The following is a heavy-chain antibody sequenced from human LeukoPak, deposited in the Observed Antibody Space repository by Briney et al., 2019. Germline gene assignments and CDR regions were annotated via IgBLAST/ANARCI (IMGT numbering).Heavy chain of an antibody. CDR3: ARIRGYSYVFDS. V-gene: IGHV3-48*01. D-gene: IGHD5-18*01. J-gene: IGHJ4*02. CDR2: ISSSSSTI. CDR1: GFTFSTYS. Sequence: GGSLRLSCAASGFTFSTYSMNWVRQAPGKGLEWVSFISSSSSTIYYADSVKGRFTISRDNANNSLYLQMNSLRADDTAVYYCARIRGYSYVFDSSGQGSLVTVSS.